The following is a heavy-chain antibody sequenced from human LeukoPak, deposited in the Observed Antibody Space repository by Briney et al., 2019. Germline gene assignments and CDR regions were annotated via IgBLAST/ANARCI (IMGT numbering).Heavy chain of an antibody. D-gene: IGHD2-2*01. J-gene: IGHJ5*02. CDR2: ISAYNGNT. V-gene: IGHV1-18*04. CDR1: GYTFTSYG. CDR3: ARNQLLLEWFDP. Sequence: ASVKDSCKASGYTFTSYGISWVRQAPGQGLEWMGWISAYNGNTNYAQKLQGRVTMTTDTSTSTAYMELRSLRSDDTAVYYCARNQLLLEWFDPWGQGTLVTVSS.